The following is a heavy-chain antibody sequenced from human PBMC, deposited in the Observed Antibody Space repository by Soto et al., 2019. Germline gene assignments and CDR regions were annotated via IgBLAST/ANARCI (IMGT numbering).Heavy chain of an antibody. CDR1: GGPISDHY. J-gene: IGHJ6*02. CDR3: ARVSGSYYYGMDV. CDR2: IYHTGST. V-gene: IGHV4-59*11. Sequence: PSETLSLTCTVSGGPISDHYWGWLRQPPGKGLEWIGYIYHTGSTTYNPSLKSRVTISVDKSKNQFSLKLSSVTAADTAVYYCARVSGSYYYGMDVWGQGTTVTVSS.